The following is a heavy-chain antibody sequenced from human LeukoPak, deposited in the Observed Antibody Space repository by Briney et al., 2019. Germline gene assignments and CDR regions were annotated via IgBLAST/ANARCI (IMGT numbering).Heavy chain of an antibody. V-gene: IGHV1-18*01. J-gene: IGHJ6*03. CDR1: GYTFTSYG. CDR2: ISAYNGNT. Sequence: ASVKVSCKSSGYTFTSYGISWVRQAPGQGLEWMGWISAYNGNTNYAQKLQGRVTMTTDTSTSTAYMELRSLRSDDTAVYYCARDIIERDYYYYMDVWGKGTTVTVSS. CDR3: ARDIIERDYYYYMDV.